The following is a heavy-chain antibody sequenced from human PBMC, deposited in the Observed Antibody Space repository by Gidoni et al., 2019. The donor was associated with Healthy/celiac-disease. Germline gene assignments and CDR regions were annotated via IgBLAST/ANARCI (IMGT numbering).Heavy chain of an antibody. CDR2: ISAYNGNT. Sequence: QVPLVQSGAEVHKPGASVKVSCKASGYTFPSYGISWVRQAPGQGLEWMGWISAYNGNTNYAQKLQGRVTMTTDTSTSTAYMELRSLRSDDTAVYYCARVDDSRGGSGAFDIWGQGTMVTVSS. D-gene: IGHD3-22*01. CDR3: ARVDDSRGGSGAFDI. CDR1: GYTFPSYG. V-gene: IGHV1-18*01. J-gene: IGHJ3*02.